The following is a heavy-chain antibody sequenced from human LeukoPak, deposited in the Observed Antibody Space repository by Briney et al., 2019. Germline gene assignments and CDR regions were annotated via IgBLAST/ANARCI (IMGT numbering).Heavy chain of an antibody. CDR3: AGNWGLYWYFDL. V-gene: IGHV4-4*09. D-gene: IGHD7-27*01. CDR2: IYTSGST. J-gene: IGHJ2*01. Sequence: PSETLSLTCTVSGGSISSYYWGWIRQPPGKGLEWIGYIYTSGSTNYNPSLKSRVTISVDTSKNQFTLKLSSVTAADTAVYYCAGNWGLYWYFDLWGRGTLVTVSS. CDR1: GGSISSYY.